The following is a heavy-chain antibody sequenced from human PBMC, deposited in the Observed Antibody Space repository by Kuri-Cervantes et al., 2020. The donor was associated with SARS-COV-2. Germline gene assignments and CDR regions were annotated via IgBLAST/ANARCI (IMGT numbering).Heavy chain of an antibody. J-gene: IGHJ4*02. V-gene: IGHV1-46*01. CDR1: GYTFSSYH. D-gene: IGHD2-21*01. Sequence: ASVKVSCKASGYTFSSYHMHWVRQAPGQGLEWMGIIYPSGGSTSYPQKFQGRVSMTSDASTTTVYMELSSLRSEDTAVYYCYCAPKEGFDSWGQGTLVTVSS. CDR2: IYPSGGST. CDR3: YCAPKEGFDS.